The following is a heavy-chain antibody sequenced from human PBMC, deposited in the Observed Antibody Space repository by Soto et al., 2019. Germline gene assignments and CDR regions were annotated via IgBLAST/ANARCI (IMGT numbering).Heavy chain of an antibody. J-gene: IGHJ4*02. Sequence: SETLSLTCTVSGSSISSYYWSWIRQPPGKGLEWIGYIYYSGSTNYNPSLKSRVTISVDTSKNQFSLKLSSVTAADTAVYYCARRGKCSGGSCYSWGQGTLVTVSS. CDR1: GSSISSYY. CDR3: ARRGKCSGGSCYS. D-gene: IGHD2-15*01. CDR2: IYYSGST. V-gene: IGHV4-59*12.